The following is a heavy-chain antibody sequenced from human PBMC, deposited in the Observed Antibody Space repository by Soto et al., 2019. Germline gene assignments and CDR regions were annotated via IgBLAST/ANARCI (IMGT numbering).Heavy chain of an antibody. D-gene: IGHD3-22*01. Sequence: QVQLVESGGGVVQPGRSLRLSCAASGFTFNNYAMHWVRQAPGKGLEWVAVISYDGNNQYYADSVKGRFAIPRDNSNNTLYLQMNSLRDEDTAVYYCARDCVYYYDSSGYYNFEYWGQGSLVTVSS. V-gene: IGHV3-30*09. CDR1: GFTFNNYA. CDR2: ISYDGNNQ. J-gene: IGHJ4*02. CDR3: ARDCVYYYDSSGYYNFEY.